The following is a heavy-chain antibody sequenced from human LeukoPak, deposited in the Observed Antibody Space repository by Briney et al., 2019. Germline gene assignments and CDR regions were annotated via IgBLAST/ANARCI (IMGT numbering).Heavy chain of an antibody. D-gene: IGHD3-3*01. J-gene: IGHJ5*02. CDR1: GYSISSGYY. Sequence: SETLSLTCAVSGYSISSGYYWGWIRQPPGKGLEWIGSIYHSGSTYYNPSLKSRVTISVDTSKNQFSLKLSSVTAADTAVYYWARGGGLRFLEWLLKAWGQGTLVTVS. CDR3: ARGGGLRFLEWLLKA. V-gene: IGHV4-38-2*01. CDR2: IYHSGST.